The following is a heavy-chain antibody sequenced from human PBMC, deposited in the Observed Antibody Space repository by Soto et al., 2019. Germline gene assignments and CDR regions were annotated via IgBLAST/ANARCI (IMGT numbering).Heavy chain of an antibody. J-gene: IGHJ4*02. Sequence: QVQLVQSGTEVKKPGASVKGSCQASGYSISAYYIHWVRQAPGQGLEWMGWIDPKNGGTVSAQKFQGRLTMTSDTSISTVYMDLSGLTSDDTALYYCGRDDYGIFPYWGQGSLVTVSS. V-gene: IGHV1-2*02. D-gene: IGHD3-10*01. CDR3: GRDDYGIFPY. CDR2: IDPKNGGT. CDR1: GYSISAYY.